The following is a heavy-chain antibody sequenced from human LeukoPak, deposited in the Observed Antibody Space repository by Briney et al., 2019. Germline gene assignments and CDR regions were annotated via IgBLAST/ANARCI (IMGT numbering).Heavy chain of an antibody. CDR1: GYTFTSNA. V-gene: IGHV7-4-1*02. CDR2: INTTTGNP. CDR3: ARTVLGATGYFDY. J-gene: IGHJ4*02. D-gene: IGHD1-26*01. Sequence: ASVKVSCKASGYTFTSNAINWVRQAPGQGLEWMGWINTTTGNPTYAQGFTGRFVFSLDTSVSATYLQISSLKAEDTAVYYCARTVLGATGYFDYWGQGTLVTVSS.